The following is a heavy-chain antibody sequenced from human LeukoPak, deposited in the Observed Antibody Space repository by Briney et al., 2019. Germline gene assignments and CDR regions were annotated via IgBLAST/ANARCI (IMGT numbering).Heavy chain of an antibody. CDR1: GGSFSGYY. J-gene: IGHJ4*02. CDR2: INHSGST. Sequence: SETLSLTCAVHGGSFSGYYWSWIRQPPGKGLEWIGEINHSGSTNYNPSLKSRVTISVDTSKNQFSLKLSSVTAADTAVYYCARADYGLKYYFDYWGQGTLVTVSS. V-gene: IGHV4-34*01. D-gene: IGHD4-17*01. CDR3: ARADYGLKYYFDY.